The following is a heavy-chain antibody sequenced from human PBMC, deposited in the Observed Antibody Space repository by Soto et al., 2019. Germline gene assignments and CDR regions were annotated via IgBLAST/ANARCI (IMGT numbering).Heavy chain of an antibody. CDR3: ARAPMVLTRSYFDP. CDR2: ISYSGNT. Sequence: LSLTCTVSGGSISNFYWSWIRQPPGKGLEWIGYISYSGNTNYNPSLKSRVSISVDTSKNQFSLNLTSVTAADTAVYYCARAPMVLTRSYFDPWGQGTLVTVSS. V-gene: IGHV4-59*01. D-gene: IGHD2-8*01. J-gene: IGHJ4*02. CDR1: GGSISNFY.